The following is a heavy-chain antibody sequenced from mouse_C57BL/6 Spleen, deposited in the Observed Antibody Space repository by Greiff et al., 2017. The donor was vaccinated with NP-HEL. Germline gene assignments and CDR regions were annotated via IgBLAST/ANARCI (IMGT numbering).Heavy chain of an antibody. CDR2: IYPGDGDT. V-gene: IGHV1-80*01. D-gene: IGHD3-2*02. J-gene: IGHJ2*01. Sequence: QVQLKQSGAELVKPGASVKISCKASGYAFSSYWMNWVKQRPGKGLEWIGQIYPGDGDTNYNGKFKGKATLTADKSSSTAYMQLSSLTSEDSAVYFCAREAQARDFDYWGQGTTLTVSS. CDR3: AREAQARDFDY. CDR1: GYAFSSYW.